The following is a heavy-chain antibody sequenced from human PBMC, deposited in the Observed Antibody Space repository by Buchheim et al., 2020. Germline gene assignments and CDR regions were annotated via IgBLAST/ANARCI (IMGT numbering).Heavy chain of an antibody. V-gene: IGHV4-34*01. J-gene: IGHJ4*02. Sequence: QVQLQQWGAGLLKPSETLSLTCAVYGGSFSGYYWSWIRQPPGKELEWIGEINHSGSTNYNPSLKSRVTISVDTSKNQFSLKLSSVTAADTAVYYCARGEVWGSGSDYWGQGTL. CDR1: GGSFSGYY. D-gene: IGHD3-16*01. CDR2: INHSGST. CDR3: ARGEVWGSGSDY.